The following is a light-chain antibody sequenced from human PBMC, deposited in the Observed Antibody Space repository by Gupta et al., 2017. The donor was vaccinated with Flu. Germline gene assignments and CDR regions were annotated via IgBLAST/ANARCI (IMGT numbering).Light chain of an antibody. V-gene: IGLV1-47*01. Sequence: QSVLTQPPSASGTPGQRVTISCSGSSSNIGSNYVYWYQQRPGTAPKLLIYRNNQRPSGVPDRFSGSKSGTSASLAISGLRAEDEADYYCAACDDSLSGWVFGGGTKLTVL. CDR3: AACDDSLSGWV. CDR1: SSNIGSNY. J-gene: IGLJ3*02. CDR2: RNN.